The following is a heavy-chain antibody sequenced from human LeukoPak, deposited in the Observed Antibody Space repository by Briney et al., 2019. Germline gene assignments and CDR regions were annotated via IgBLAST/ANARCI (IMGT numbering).Heavy chain of an antibody. V-gene: IGHV4-39*01. Sequence: PSETLSLTCSVPGGSISRSSYYWGWTRQPPGKGLEWIGSIYYSGSTYYNPSLKSRVTISVDTSRNQFSLKLGSVTAADTAVYYCARHGSIATGAFTYWGQGTLVTVSS. CDR3: ARHGSIATGAFTY. CDR1: GGSISRSSYY. CDR2: IYYSGST. J-gene: IGHJ4*02. D-gene: IGHD6-13*01.